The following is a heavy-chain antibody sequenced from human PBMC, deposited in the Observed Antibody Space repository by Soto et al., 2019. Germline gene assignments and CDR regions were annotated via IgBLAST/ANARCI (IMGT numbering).Heavy chain of an antibody. CDR2: INHSGST. CDR3: ARAWGHAADI. V-gene: IGHV4-34*01. Sequence: QVQLQQWGAGLLKPSETLSLTCAVYGGSFSGYYWSWIRQPPGKGLEWIGEINHSGSTNYNPSLTIRVTISVDTSKNQFSLKLSSVTAADTAVYYCARAWGHAADIWGQGTMVTVSS. J-gene: IGHJ3*02. D-gene: IGHD7-27*01. CDR1: GGSFSGYY.